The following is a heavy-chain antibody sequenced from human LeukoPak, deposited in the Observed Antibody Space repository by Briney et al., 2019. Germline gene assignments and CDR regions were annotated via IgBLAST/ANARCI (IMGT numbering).Heavy chain of an antibody. CDR3: AASPPALNWFDP. Sequence: ASVTVSCTASGYTFTSYAMHWVRQAPGQRLEWMGWINAGNGNTKYSQKFQGRVTITRDTSASTAYVELSSLRSEDTAVYYCAASPPALNWFDPWGQGTLVTVSS. CDR1: GYTFTSYA. CDR2: INAGNGNT. J-gene: IGHJ5*02. V-gene: IGHV1-3*01.